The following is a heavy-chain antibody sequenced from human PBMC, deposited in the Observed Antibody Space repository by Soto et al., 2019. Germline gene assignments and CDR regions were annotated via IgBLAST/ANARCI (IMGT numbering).Heavy chain of an antibody. CDR1: GGSIISSNW. V-gene: IGHV4-4*02. CDR2: IYHSGST. Sequence: SETLSLTCAVSGGSIISSNWWNGVRQPPGKGLEWIGEIYHSGSTYYKPSLKSRVAMSVDTSKNQFSLKLTSATAADTAVYYCARRDWSGSTSHFYFDYWGQGXLVTV. D-gene: IGHD3-9*01. CDR3: ARRDWSGSTSHFYFDY. J-gene: IGHJ4*02.